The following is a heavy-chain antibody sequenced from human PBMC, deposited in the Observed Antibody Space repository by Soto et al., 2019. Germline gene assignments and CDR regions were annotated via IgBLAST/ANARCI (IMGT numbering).Heavy chain of an antibody. Sequence: QVQLQESGPGLVKPSQTLSLNCTVSGASISSGDFYWSWLRQPPGKGLEWIGHSYYSGSTYYNPSLKSRLIISVDTSKNQFSLKLSSVIAADSAVYYCASVKATIARGYYFHYRRQGTPVTVSS. CDR3: ASVKATIARGYYFHY. V-gene: IGHV4-30-4*01. CDR2: SYYSGST. CDR1: GASISSGDFY. J-gene: IGHJ4*02. D-gene: IGHD5-12*01.